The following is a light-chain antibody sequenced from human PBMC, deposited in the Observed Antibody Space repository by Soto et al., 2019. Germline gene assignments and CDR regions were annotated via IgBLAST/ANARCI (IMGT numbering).Light chain of an antibody. CDR1: QSVSSN. CDR2: GAS. CDR3: QQYNNWPPRT. Sequence: EIVMTQSPATLSVSPGERATLSCLASQSVSSNLAWYQQKPGQAPRLLIYGASTRATGIPARFSGSGSETEFTLTISSLQSEDFAVYYCQQYNNWPPRTFGQGTKVDIK. V-gene: IGKV3-15*01. J-gene: IGKJ1*01.